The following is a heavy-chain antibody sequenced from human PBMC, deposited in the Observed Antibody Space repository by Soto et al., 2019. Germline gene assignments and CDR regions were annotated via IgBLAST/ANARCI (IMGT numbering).Heavy chain of an antibody. Sequence: SVRVSCKASGVTFSSYAISWVRQAPGQGLEWMGGIIPIFGTANYAQKFQGRVTITADESTSTAYMELSSLISEDTAVYYCAREGGMIFGGVTSLSGHYYYGMDVWGQGTTVTVSS. CDR1: GVTFSSYA. D-gene: IGHD3-3*01. J-gene: IGHJ6*02. CDR3: AREGGMIFGGVTSLSGHYYYGMDV. V-gene: IGHV1-69*13. CDR2: IIPIFGTA.